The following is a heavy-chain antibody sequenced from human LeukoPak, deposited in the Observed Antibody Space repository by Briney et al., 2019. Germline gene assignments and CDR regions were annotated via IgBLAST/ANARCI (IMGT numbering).Heavy chain of an antibody. V-gene: IGHV3-21*01. D-gene: IGHD6-19*01. CDR1: GFTFSSYS. CDR3: ARDWSSGWYVDY. CDR2: ISSSSSYI. J-gene: IGHJ4*02. Sequence: GGSLRLSCAASGFTFSSYSMNWVRQAPGKGLEWVSSISSSSSYIYYADSVKGRFTISRDNAKNSLYLQMNSLRAEDTAVYYCARDWSSGWYVDYWGQGTLVTVSS.